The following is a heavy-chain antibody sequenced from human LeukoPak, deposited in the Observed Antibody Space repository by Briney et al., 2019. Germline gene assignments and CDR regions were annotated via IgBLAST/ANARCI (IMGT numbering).Heavy chain of an antibody. CDR3: VYHSSGWYLFDY. CDR2: IYHSGST. D-gene: IGHD6-19*01. CDR1: GGSFSGYY. Sequence: SETLSLTCAVYGGSFSGYYWGWIRQPPGKGLEWIGSIYHSGSTYYNPSLKSRVTISVDTSKNQFSLKLSSVTAADTAVYYCVYHSSGWYLFDYWGQGTLVTVSS. V-gene: IGHV4-38-2*01. J-gene: IGHJ4*02.